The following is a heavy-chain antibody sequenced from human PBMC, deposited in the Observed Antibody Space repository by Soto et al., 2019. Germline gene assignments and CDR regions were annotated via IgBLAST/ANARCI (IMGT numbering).Heavy chain of an antibody. CDR3: ARDSVRFLEHFSKDYFDY. CDR1: GFPFSDYG. J-gene: IGHJ4*02. CDR2: LWYDGSGE. D-gene: IGHD3-3*01. Sequence: QVHLVESGGGVVQPGGSLRLSCAGSGFPFSDYGMHWVRQAPGKGLEWVAVLWYDGSGEYYTDSVRGRFTISRVNSKNTLYLQMHNLRDEDTGVYYCARDSVRFLEHFSKDYFDYWGQGTRVTVSS. V-gene: IGHV3-33*08.